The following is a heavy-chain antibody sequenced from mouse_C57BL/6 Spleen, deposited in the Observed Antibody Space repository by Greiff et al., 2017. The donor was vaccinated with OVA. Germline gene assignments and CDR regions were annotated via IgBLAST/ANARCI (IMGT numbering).Heavy chain of an antibody. J-gene: IGHJ3*01. Sequence: EVKLVESGGGLVQPGGSLSLSCAASGFTFTDYYMSWVRQPPGMALEWLGFIRNKANGYTTEYSASVKGRFTISRDNSQSILYLQMNALRAEDSATYYCARLTGTGFAYWGQGTLVTVSA. CDR3: ARLTGTGFAY. V-gene: IGHV7-3*01. D-gene: IGHD4-1*01. CDR1: GFTFTDYY. CDR2: IRNKANGYTT.